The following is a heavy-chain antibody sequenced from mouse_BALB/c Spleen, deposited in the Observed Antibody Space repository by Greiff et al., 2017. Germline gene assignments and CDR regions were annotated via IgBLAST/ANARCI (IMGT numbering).Heavy chain of an antibody. D-gene: IGHD6-5*01. CDR3: AREGAYQGYFDV. Sequence: EVKLVESGGGLVKPGGSLKLSCAASGFTFSDYYMYWVRQTPEKRLEWVATISDGGSYTYYPDSVKGRFTISRDNAKNNLYLQMSSLKSEDTAMYYCAREGAYQGYFDVWGAGTTVTVSS. CDR1: GFTFSDYY. CDR2: ISDGGSYT. J-gene: IGHJ1*01. V-gene: IGHV5-4*02.